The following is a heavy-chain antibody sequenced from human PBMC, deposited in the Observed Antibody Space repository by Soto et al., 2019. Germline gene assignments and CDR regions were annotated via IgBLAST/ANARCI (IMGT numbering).Heavy chain of an antibody. V-gene: IGHV1-18*01. Sequence: QVHLVQSGAEVKKPGASVKVSCKGSGYAFTTYGITWVRQAPGQGLEWMGWISDHNGNTNYARKHQVRVTVTRDTSATTAYRELRSLRSDDTAVYYCARGRYGDYWGQGALVTVSS. CDR3: ARGRYGDY. D-gene: IGHD1-1*01. CDR2: ISDHNGNT. J-gene: IGHJ4*02. CDR1: GYAFTTYG.